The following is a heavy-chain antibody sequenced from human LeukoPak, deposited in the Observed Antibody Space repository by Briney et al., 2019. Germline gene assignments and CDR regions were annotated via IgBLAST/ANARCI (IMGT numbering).Heavy chain of an antibody. V-gene: IGHV4-4*07. CDR2: IYISGST. CDR3: ARDRGTWNDDGFDY. D-gene: IGHD1-1*01. J-gene: IGHJ4*02. Sequence: PSETLSLTCTVSGGSISYYWSWIRQPAGKGLEWIGRIYISGSTNYNPSLKSRVTTSVDTSKNQFSLKLSSVTAADTAVYYCARDRGTWNDDGFDYWGQGTLVTVSS. CDR1: GGSISYY.